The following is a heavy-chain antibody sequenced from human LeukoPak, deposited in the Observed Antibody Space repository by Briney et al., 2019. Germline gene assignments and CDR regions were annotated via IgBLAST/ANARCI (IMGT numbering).Heavy chain of an antibody. J-gene: IGHJ4*02. CDR2: INHSGST. CDR1: GGSFSGYY. V-gene: IGHV4-34*01. Sequence: SETLSLTCAVYGGSFSGYYWSWIRQPPGKGLEWIGEINHSGSTNYNPSLKSRVTISVDTSKNQFSLKLSSVTAADTAVYYCAREGLSSGIWSYYFDYWGPGTLVTVSS. CDR3: AREGLSSGIWSYYFDY. D-gene: IGHD3-10*01.